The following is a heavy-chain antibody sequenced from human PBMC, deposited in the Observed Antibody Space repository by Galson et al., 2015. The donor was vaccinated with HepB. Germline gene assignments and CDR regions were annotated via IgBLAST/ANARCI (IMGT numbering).Heavy chain of an antibody. Sequence: SLRLSCAASGFIVSSNYMSWVRQAPGKGLEWVSVIYRDGNSFYADSVRGRFSASRDSSKNTVNLQVNSLRPEDTAVYYCARGIDDYGGFDYWGQGTLVTVSS. D-gene: IGHD4-17*01. V-gene: IGHV3-66*02. CDR1: GFIVSSNY. CDR3: ARGIDDYGGFDY. CDR2: IYRDGNS. J-gene: IGHJ4*02.